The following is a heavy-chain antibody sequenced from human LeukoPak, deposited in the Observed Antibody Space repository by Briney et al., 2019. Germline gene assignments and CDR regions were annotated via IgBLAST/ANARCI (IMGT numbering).Heavy chain of an antibody. CDR1: GSPLSSYS. Sequence: GGSLRLSCAASGSPLSSYSINWVRQAPGKGLEWVSYISSSGSAIYYVDSVKGRFTVSRDNAKNSLFLQMNSPRAEDTAVYYCERVKGSYFDYWGQGALVTVSS. CDR2: ISSSGSAI. J-gene: IGHJ4*02. CDR3: ERVKGSYFDY. D-gene: IGHD2-15*01. V-gene: IGHV3-48*01.